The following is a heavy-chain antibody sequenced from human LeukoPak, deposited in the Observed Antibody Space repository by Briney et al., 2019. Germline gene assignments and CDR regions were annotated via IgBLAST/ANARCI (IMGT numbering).Heavy chain of an antibody. J-gene: IGHJ6*03. CDR1: GFTFSDYY. D-gene: IGHD3-22*01. CDR2: ISSSGSTI. Sequence: GGSLRLSCTASGFTFSDYYMSWIRQAPGKGLEWVSYISSSGSTIYYADSVKGRFTISRDNAKNSLYLQMNSLRAEDTAVYYCAREFKSPSAVVITTLYYYYYMDVWGKGTTVTVSS. V-gene: IGHV3-11*04. CDR3: AREFKSPSAVVITTLYYYYYMDV.